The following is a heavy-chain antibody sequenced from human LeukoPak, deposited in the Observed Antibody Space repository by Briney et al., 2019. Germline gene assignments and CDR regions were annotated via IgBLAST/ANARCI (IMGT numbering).Heavy chain of an antibody. D-gene: IGHD1-1*01. CDR2: IDWDDDK. Sequence: SGPALVKPTQTLTLTCTFSGFSLSTSVMCVSWIRQPPGKALEWLARIDWDDDKYYSTSLKTRLTSSKDTAKTQVVLTMTNIDPVDTATYYCAHSWDNWNQGGYYFDYWGQGTLVTVSS. V-gene: IGHV2-70*11. CDR1: GFSLSTSVMC. J-gene: IGHJ4*02. CDR3: AHSWDNWNQGGYYFDY.